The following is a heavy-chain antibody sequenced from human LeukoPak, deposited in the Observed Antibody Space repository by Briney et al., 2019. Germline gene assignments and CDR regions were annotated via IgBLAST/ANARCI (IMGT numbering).Heavy chain of an antibody. CDR2: ISGSGGST. CDR1: GFTFSSYA. J-gene: IGHJ6*02. V-gene: IGHV3-23*01. Sequence: GGSLRLSCAASGFTFSSYAMSWVRQAPGKGLEWVSAISGSGGSTYYADSVKGRFTISRDNSKNTLYLQMNSLRAEGTAVYYCAKDRHGYCSGGSCPPDYYYGMDVWGQGTTVTVSS. CDR3: AKDRHGYCSGGSCPPDYYYGMDV. D-gene: IGHD2-15*01.